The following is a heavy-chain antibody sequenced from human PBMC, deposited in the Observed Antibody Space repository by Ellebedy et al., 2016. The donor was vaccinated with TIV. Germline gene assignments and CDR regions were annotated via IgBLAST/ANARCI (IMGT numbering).Heavy chain of an antibody. D-gene: IGHD5/OR15-5a*01. CDR3: TRDLTNIVSGDY. CDR2: INPNSGGT. J-gene: IGHJ4*02. CDR1: GYTFTDYY. V-gene: IGHV1-2*06. Sequence: AASVKVSCKTSGYTFTDYYIHWVRQAPGQGLEWMARINPNSGGTNYAQKFQGRVTVTRDTSTSTAFLELSRLRSEDTAVYYCTRDLTNIVSGDYWGQGTLVTVSS.